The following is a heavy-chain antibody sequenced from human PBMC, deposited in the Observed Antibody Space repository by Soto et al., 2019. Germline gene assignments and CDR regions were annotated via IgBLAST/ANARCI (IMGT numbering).Heavy chain of an antibody. V-gene: IGHV1-46*01. D-gene: IGHD1-7*01. CDR2: INPSGGST. CDR3: ARDDACITGTTCAFDI. J-gene: IGHJ3*02. CDR1: GYTFTSYY. Sequence: ASVKVSCKASGYTFTSYYMHWVRQAPGQGLEWMGIINPSGGSTSYAQKFQGRVTMTRDTSTSTVYMELSSLRSEDTAVYYCARDDACITGTTCAFDIWGQGTMVNV.